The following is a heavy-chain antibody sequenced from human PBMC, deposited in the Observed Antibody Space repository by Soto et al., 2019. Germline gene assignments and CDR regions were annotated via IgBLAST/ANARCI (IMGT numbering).Heavy chain of an antibody. CDR1: GYTFTTYD. CDR2: MNPYSGNT. Sequence: ASVKVSCKASGYTFTTYDISWVRQATGQGLEWMGWMNPYSGNTGYAQKFQGRVTVTRNTSISTVYMELSGLRPDDTAVYYCARRKDRSGPHYFDYWGQGSQVTVSS. CDR3: ARRKDRSGPHYFDY. V-gene: IGHV1-8*01. J-gene: IGHJ4*02.